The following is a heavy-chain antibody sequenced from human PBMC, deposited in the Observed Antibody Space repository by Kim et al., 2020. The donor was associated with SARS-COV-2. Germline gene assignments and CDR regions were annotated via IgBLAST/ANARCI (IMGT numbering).Heavy chain of an antibody. V-gene: IGHV4-39*01. CDR3: ARHVIAEHFDY. D-gene: IGHD6-13*01. CDR1: GGSISGSTSY. Sequence: SETLSLTCTVSGGSISGSTSYRGWIRQPPGKGLEWIGSIFYSGSTYYNPSLRSRVTISVHTSTTQFSLKLNSVTAADTAVYYCARHVIAEHFDYWGHGTL. J-gene: IGHJ4*01. CDR2: IFYSGST.